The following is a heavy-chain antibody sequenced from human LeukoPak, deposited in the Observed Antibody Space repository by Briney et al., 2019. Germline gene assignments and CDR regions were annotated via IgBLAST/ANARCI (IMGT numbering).Heavy chain of an antibody. CDR1: GGSISSYY. Sequence: PSETLSLTCTVSGGSISSYYWSWIRQPPGKGLEWIGYIYYSGSTNYNPSLKSRVTISVDTSKNQFSLKLSSVTAADPAVYYCARDPELGAFDIWGQGTMVSVSS. CDR2: IYYSGST. J-gene: IGHJ3*02. V-gene: IGHV4-59*12. CDR3: ARDPELGAFDI. D-gene: IGHD1-26*01.